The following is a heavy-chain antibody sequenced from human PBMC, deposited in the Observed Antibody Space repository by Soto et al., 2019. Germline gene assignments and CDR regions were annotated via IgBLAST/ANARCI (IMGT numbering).Heavy chain of an antibody. J-gene: IGHJ3*02. CDR3: ARIPNYDSSGHDAFDI. D-gene: IGHD3-22*01. Sequence: PSETLSLTCTVSGGSISSYYWSWIRQPPGKGLEWIGYIYYSGSTNYNPSLKSRVTISVDTSKNQFSLKLSSVTAADTAVYYCARIPNYDSSGHDAFDIWGQGTMVTVSS. V-gene: IGHV4-59*12. CDR1: GGSISSYY. CDR2: IYYSGST.